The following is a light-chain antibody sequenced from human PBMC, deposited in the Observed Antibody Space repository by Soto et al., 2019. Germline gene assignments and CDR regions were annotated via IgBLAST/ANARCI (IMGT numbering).Light chain of an antibody. J-gene: IGLJ2*01. CDR3: QSYDSSLRGPLL. CDR2: GDT. V-gene: IGLV1-40*01. Sequence: QSVLTQPPSVSGAPGQRVTISCTGSNSNIGAGYDVNWYQHLPGTAPKLLIYGDTIRPSGVPDRFSGSKSATSASLAIAGLQVEDEGDYYCQSYDSSLRGPLLFGGGTKLTVL. CDR1: NSNIGAGYD.